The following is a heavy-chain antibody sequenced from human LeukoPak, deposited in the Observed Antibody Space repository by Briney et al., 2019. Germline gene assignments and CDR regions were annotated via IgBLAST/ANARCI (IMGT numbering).Heavy chain of an antibody. J-gene: IGHJ3*02. CDR1: GYTFTSYD. CDR3: ARYGYSSSWSDAFNI. V-gene: IGHV1-8*03. D-gene: IGHD6-13*01. CDR2: MNPNSGNT. Sequence: ASVKVSCKASGYTFTSYDINWVRQATGQGLEWMGWMNPNSGNTGYAQKFQGRVTITRNTSISTAYMELSSLRSEDTAVYYCARYGYSSSWSDAFNIWGQGTMVTVSS.